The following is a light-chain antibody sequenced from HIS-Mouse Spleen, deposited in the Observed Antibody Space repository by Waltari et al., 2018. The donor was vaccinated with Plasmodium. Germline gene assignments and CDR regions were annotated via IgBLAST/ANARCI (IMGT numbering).Light chain of an antibody. CDR3: SSYTSSSTGV. CDR1: SSDVGGYNY. V-gene: IGLV2-14*01. CDR2: EVI. Sequence: QSALTQPASVSGSPGQSITISCTGTSSDVGGYNYVSWYQQHPGKAPKLMIYEVINRPSGVSHRLSGSKSGNTASLTISELQAEDVADYYCSSYTSSSTGVFGGGTKLTVL. J-gene: IGLJ2*01.